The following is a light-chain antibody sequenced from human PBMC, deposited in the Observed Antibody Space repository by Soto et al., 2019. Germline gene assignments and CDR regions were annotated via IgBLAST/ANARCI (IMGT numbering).Light chain of an antibody. CDR1: QSVSSSY. CDR3: QQHNSSTHLCT. CDR2: AAS. V-gene: IGKV3-20*01. Sequence: EIVLTQSPGTLSLSPGERATLSCRASQSVSSSYLVWYQQKPGQAPRLLIDAASSRATGIPDRFSGSGSGTDFSLTISRLEPEDFAVYSYQQHNSSTHLCTFGQGTKLEI. J-gene: IGKJ2*02.